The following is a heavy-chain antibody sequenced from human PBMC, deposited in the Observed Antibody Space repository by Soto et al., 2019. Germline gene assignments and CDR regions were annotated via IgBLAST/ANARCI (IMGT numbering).Heavy chain of an antibody. CDR3: ARDTYYYDSSGYYYVNGFDI. V-gene: IGHV4-61*01. J-gene: IGHJ3*02. D-gene: IGHD3-22*01. Sequence: NPSETLSLTCTVSGGSVSSGSYYWSWIRQPPGKGLEWIGYIYYSGSTNYNPSLKSRVTISVDTSKNQFSLKLSSVTAADTAVYYCARDTYYYDSSGYYYVNGFDIWGQGTMVTVSS. CDR2: IYYSGST. CDR1: GGSVSSGSYY.